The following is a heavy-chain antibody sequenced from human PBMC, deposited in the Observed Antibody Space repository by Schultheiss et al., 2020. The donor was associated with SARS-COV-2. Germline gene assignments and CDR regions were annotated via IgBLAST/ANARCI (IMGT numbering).Heavy chain of an antibody. CDR2: TRNKANSYTT. CDR1: GFTVSDHY. D-gene: IGHD2-2*01. J-gene: IGHJ4*02. Sequence: GGSLRLSCAVSGFTVSDHYMDWVRQAPGKGLEWVGRTRNKANSYTTEYAASVKGRFTISRDESKNSVYVQMSSLKTEDTAVYHCVRVVGRTSYYDYWGQGTLVTVSS. V-gene: IGHV3-72*01. CDR3: VRVVGRTSYYDY.